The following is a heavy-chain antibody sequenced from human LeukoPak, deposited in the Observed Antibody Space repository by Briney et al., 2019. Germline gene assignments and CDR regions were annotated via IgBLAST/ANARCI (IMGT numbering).Heavy chain of an antibody. CDR1: GFTFSSYA. Sequence: GGSLRLSCAASGFTFSSYAMSWVRQAPGKGLEWVSAISGSGGSTYYADSVKGRFTISRDNSKNTLYLQMNSLRAEDTAVYYCAKDGEGGSGSYYYYLDYWGQGTLVTVSS. CDR2: ISGSGGST. V-gene: IGHV3-23*01. D-gene: IGHD3-10*01. CDR3: AKDGEGGSGSYYYYLDY. J-gene: IGHJ4*02.